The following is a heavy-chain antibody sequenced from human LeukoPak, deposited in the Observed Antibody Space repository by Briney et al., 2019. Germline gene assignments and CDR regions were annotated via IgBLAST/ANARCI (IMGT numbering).Heavy chain of an antibody. CDR2: ISHDRSNS. CDR1: GFTFSNYA. Sequence: GGSLRLSCAASGFTFSNYAMHWARQAPGKGLEWVAFISHDRSNSCHADSVKGRFTISRDNSKNTLYLQMNSLTDEDTAVYYCARVHRGYSYGRLDYWGQGTLVTVSS. D-gene: IGHD5-18*01. CDR3: ARVHRGYSYGRLDY. J-gene: IGHJ4*02. V-gene: IGHV3-30-3*01.